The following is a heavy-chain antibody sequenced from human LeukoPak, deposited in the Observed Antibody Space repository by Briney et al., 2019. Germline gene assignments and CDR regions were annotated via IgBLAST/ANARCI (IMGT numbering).Heavy chain of an antibody. CDR3: AKDTPVAYYYDSSGYPGDV. Sequence: PGGSLRLSCAASGFTSSSYAMSWVRQAPGKGLEWVSAISGSGGSTYYADSVKGRFTISRDNSKNTLYLQMNSLRAEDTAVYYCAKDTPVAYYYDSSGYPGDVWGKGTTVTVSS. CDR1: GFTSSSYA. V-gene: IGHV3-23*01. J-gene: IGHJ6*04. CDR2: ISGSGGST. D-gene: IGHD3-22*01.